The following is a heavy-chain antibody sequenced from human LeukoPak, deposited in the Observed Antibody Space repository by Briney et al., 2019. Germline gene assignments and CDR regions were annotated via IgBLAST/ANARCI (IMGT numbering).Heavy chain of an antibody. CDR1: GFTFSSYA. J-gene: IGHJ4*02. V-gene: IGHV3-30-3*01. Sequence: PGGSLRLSCAASGFTFSSYAMHWVRQAPGKGLEWVAVISYDGSNKYYADSVKGRFTISRDNSKNTLYLQMNSLRAEDTAVYYCARDAQRYFDHWGQGTLVTVSS. CDR3: ARDAQRYFDH. CDR2: ISYDGSNK.